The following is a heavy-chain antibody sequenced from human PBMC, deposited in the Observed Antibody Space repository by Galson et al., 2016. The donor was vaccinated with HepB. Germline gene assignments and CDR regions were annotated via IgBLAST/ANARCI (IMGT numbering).Heavy chain of an antibody. V-gene: IGHV3-30-3*01. CDR3: VRDRGLSATPVYYYGMDV. CDR2: ISHDTRDQ. Sequence: SLRLSCAASGFTFAGYAFHWVRQAPGKGLEWLSVISHDTRDQHYRDSVKGRFTISRDNSNNTLYLQMHSLRLEDTAVYYCVRDRGLSATPVYYYGMDVWGQGTTVIVSS. J-gene: IGHJ6*02. CDR1: GFTFAGYA. D-gene: IGHD2-15*01.